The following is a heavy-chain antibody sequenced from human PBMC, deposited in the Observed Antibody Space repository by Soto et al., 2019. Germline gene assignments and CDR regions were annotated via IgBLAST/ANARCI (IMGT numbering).Heavy chain of an antibody. J-gene: IGHJ6*02. D-gene: IGHD6-19*01. CDR3: ARDGGQWLPPTLREYYYYRMDV. Sequence: QVQLVESGGGVVQPGRSLRLSCAASGFTFSSYAMHWVRQAPGTGLEWVAVISYDGSNKYYADSVKGRLTISRDNSKNTRHLQMNSLRAEDTDVYYCARDGGQWLPPTLREYYYYRMDVWGQGTTVTVSS. CDR2: ISYDGSNK. V-gene: IGHV3-30-3*01. CDR1: GFTFSSYA.